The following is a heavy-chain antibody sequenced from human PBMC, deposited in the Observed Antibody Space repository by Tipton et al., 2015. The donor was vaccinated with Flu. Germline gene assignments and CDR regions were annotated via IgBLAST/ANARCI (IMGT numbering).Heavy chain of an antibody. Sequence: LSLTCAASGFTFSSYAMHWVRQAPGKGLEWVAVISYDGSNKYYADSVKGRFTISRDNSKNTLYLQMNSLRAEDTAVYYCARDCMVGGGDCQVVGMDVRGQGTTVTVSS. CDR3: ARDCMVGGGDCQVVGMDV. CDR2: ISYDGSNK. CDR1: GFTFSSYA. V-gene: IGHV3-30*07. J-gene: IGHJ6*02. D-gene: IGHD2-21*01.